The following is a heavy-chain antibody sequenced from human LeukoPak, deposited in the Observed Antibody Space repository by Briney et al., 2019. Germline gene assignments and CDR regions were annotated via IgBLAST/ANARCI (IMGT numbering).Heavy chain of an antibody. CDR3: ARDARSITMIVVVIPYLDY. CDR1: GYTFTSYY. V-gene: IGHV1-46*03. D-gene: IGHD3-22*01. J-gene: IGHJ4*02. CDR2: INPNGGST. Sequence: ASVKVSCKASGYTFTSYYMHWVRQAPGQGLEWMGIINPNGGSTIYAQKFQGRFTMTSDTATSTVYMELSSLRSEDTAVYYCARDARSITMIVVVIPYLDYWGQGTLVTVSS.